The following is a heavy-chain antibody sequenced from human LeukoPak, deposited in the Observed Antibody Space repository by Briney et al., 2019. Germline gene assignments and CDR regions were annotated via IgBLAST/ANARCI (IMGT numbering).Heavy chain of an antibody. Sequence: GGSLRLFCAASGFTFSSYSMNWVRQAPGKGLEWVSSISSSSSYIYYADSVKGRFTISRDNAKNSLYLQMNSLRAEDTAVYYCARGESYYDYVWGSYRPYYFDYWGQGTLVTVSS. CDR3: ARGESYYDYVWGSYRPYYFDY. CDR2: ISSSSSYI. CDR1: GFTFSSYS. V-gene: IGHV3-21*01. D-gene: IGHD3-16*02. J-gene: IGHJ4*02.